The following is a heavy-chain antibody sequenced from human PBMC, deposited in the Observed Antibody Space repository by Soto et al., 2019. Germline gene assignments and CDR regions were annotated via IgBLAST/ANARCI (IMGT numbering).Heavy chain of an antibody. CDR1: GFTFSNYA. V-gene: IGHV3-23*01. CDR2: ISGSGGST. Sequence: GGSLRLSCAASGFTFSNYAMSWVRQAPGKGLEWVSSISGSGGSTYYADSVKGRFTTSRDNSKNTLYLQMNSLRAEDTAVYYCAKRILGVPGGWGQGTLVTVSS. J-gene: IGHJ4*02. CDR3: AKRILGVPGG. D-gene: IGHD2-2*01.